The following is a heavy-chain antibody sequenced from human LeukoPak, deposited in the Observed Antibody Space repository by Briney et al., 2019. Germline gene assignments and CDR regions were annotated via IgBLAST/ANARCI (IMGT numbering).Heavy chain of an antibody. V-gene: IGHV4-59*01. CDR1: GASISTYY. D-gene: IGHD2-15*01. Sequence: PSETLSLTCTVSGASISTYYWSWIRQSPGKGLEWIGYIHYRGNSNYNPSLKSRVTMSVDTSKNQFSLKLSSVTAADTAVYYCVRDYCSVGRCSTGAWFDPWGQGTLVTVSS. CDR3: VRDYCSVGRCSTGAWFDP. CDR2: IHYRGNS. J-gene: IGHJ5*02.